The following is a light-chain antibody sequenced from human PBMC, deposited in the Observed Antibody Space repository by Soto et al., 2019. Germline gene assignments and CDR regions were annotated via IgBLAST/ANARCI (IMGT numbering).Light chain of an antibody. J-gene: IGKJ4*01. V-gene: IGKV4-1*01. CDR1: QTVLYSSNNKNH. CDR3: QQYFSTPFT. CDR2: WAS. Sequence: DIVMTHSPDSLAVSLGESSTINCKYSQTVLYSSNNKNHLTWFQQKPGQPPKLLIYWASTRESGVPDRFSGSGSGTDFTLTISSLQAEDVAVYYCQQYFSTPFTFGGGTKVDIK.